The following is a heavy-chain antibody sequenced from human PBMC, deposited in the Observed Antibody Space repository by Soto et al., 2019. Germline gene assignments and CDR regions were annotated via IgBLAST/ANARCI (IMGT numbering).Heavy chain of an antibody. Sequence: GSLRLSCAASGFTFSSYAMSWVRQAPGKGLEWVSAISGSGGSTYYADSVKGRFTISRDDSKNTLYLQMNSLKTEDTAVYYCTTDHHYGSGSYLFWGQGTMVTVSS. CDR3: TTDHHYGSGSYLF. V-gene: IGHV3-23*01. CDR1: GFTFSSYA. CDR2: ISGSGGST. D-gene: IGHD3-10*01. J-gene: IGHJ3*01.